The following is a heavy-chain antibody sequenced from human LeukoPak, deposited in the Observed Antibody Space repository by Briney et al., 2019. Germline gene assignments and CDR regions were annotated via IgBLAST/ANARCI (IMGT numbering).Heavy chain of an antibody. CDR2: ISYDGSNK. J-gene: IGHJ6*02. CDR3: ARAKSRGTIFGVVPYYYYYYGMDV. Sequence: GRSLRLSCAASGFTFSSYAMHWVRQAPGKGLEWVAVISYDGSNKYYADSVKGRSTISRDNSKNTLYLQMNSLRAEDTAVYYCARAKSRGTIFGVVPYYYYYYGMDVWGQGTTVTVSS. D-gene: IGHD3-3*01. CDR1: GFTFSSYA. V-gene: IGHV3-30-3*01.